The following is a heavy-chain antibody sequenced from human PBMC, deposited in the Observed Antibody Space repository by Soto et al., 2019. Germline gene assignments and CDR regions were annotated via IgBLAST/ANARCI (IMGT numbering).Heavy chain of an antibody. V-gene: IGHV3-11*05. CDR2: ISSSSSYI. Sequence: QVQLVESGGGLVKPGGSLRLSCAASGFTFSNYYMTWIRQAPGKGLEWVSYISSSSSYINYADSVRGRFTISRDNARNSLYLQMNSLRAEDTAVYYCARRPYYYDTSGSRYYYGMDVWGQGTTVTVSS. CDR1: GFTFSNYY. D-gene: IGHD3-22*01. J-gene: IGHJ6*02. CDR3: ARRPYYYDTSGSRYYYGMDV.